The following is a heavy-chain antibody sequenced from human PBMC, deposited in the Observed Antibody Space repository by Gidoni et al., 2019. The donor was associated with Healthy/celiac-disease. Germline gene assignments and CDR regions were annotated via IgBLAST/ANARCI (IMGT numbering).Heavy chain of an antibody. CDR1: GFTVSRNY. J-gene: IGHJ4*02. Sequence: EVQLVESGGGLIQTGGSLRLSCPDSGFTVSRNYMCWVLQAPGTGLEWVSVIYSGVSTYYADSVNGLFTISRDNSKNTLYLLINSLRAEDTAVYYCARALATIFGVVPLRDWGQGTLVTVSS. V-gene: IGHV3-53*01. D-gene: IGHD3-3*01. CDR3: ARALATIFGVVPLRD. CDR2: IYSGVST.